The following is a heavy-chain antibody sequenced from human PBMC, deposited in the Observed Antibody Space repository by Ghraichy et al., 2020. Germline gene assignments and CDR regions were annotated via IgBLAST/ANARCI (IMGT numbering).Heavy chain of an antibody. D-gene: IGHD1-26*01. CDR2: ISGSGGST. J-gene: IGHJ4*02. V-gene: IGHV3-23*01. Sequence: GESLNISCAASGFTFSSYAMSWVRQAPGKGLEWVSAISGSGGSTYYADSVKGRFTISRDNSKNTLYLQMNSLRAEDTAVYYCAKSRGRYYHFDYWGQGTLVTVSS. CDR1: GFTFSSYA. CDR3: AKSRGRYYHFDY.